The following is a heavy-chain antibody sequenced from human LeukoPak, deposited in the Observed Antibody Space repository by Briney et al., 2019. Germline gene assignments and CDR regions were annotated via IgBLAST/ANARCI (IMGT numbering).Heavy chain of an antibody. CDR1: GGSISYDY. Sequence: SETLSLTCTVSGGSISYDYWSWIRQSPGKRLEWIGYIHYSGATNYSPSLKSRVTISVDTSKNQFSLKLSSVTAADTALYYCATLRGASTAIIESWGQGALVTVSS. CDR2: IHYSGAT. J-gene: IGHJ4*02. D-gene: IGHD2-21*02. CDR3: ATLRGASTAIIES. V-gene: IGHV4-59*08.